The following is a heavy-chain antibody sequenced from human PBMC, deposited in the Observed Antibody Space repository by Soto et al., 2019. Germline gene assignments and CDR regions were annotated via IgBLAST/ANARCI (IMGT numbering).Heavy chain of an antibody. CDR2: ARGGGAGT. Sequence: EVQLLESGGGLVQPGGSLRLSCAASGFTFNHYAMSWVRQAPGKGLEWVSAARGGGAGTYYADSVHGRFTIYRDNSKNTVHLEMNSLRAEDTAEDYCVRDTQGAFDSWGQGTLVTVSS. CDR1: GFTFNHYA. CDR3: VRDTQGAFDS. V-gene: IGHV3-23*01. J-gene: IGHJ4*02.